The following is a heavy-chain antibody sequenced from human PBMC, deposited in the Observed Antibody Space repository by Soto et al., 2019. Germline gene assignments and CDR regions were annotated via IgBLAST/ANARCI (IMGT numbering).Heavy chain of an antibody. CDR3: ARVSTSHGTGYYFFSWFDP. D-gene: IGHD3-9*01. J-gene: IGHJ5*02. CDR2: IIPIFGTA. CDR1: GGTFSSYA. Sequence: GASVKVSCKASGGTFSSYAISWVRQAPGQGLEWMGGIIPIFGTANYAQKFQGRVTITADESTSTAYMELSSLRSEDTAVYYCARVSTSHGTGYYFFSWFDPWGQGTLVTVSS. V-gene: IGHV1-69*13.